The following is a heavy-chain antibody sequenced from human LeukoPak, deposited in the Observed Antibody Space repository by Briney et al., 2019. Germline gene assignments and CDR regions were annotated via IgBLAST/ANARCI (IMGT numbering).Heavy chain of an antibody. CDR2: IYSGGST. D-gene: IGHD3-10*01. J-gene: IGHJ4*02. Sequence: GGSLRLSCAASGLTVSSNYMNWVRQAPGKGLEWVAVIYSGGSTYYADSVKGRFTISRDNAKNSLYLQMNSLRAEDTAVYYCARGGAGLWFGELTTDYWGQGTLVTVSS. CDR1: GLTVSSNY. V-gene: IGHV3-66*01. CDR3: ARGGAGLWFGELTTDY.